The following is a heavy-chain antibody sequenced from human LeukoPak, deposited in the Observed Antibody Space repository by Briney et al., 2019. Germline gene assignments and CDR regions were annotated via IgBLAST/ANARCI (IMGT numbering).Heavy chain of an antibody. CDR3: ASAFKQQLVQTSPLGY. Sequence: SETLSLTCTVSGGSISSYYWSWIRQPAGKGLEWIGRIYTSGSTNYNPSLKSRVTMSVDTSKNQFSLKLSSVTAADTAVYYCASAFKQQLVQTSPLGYWGQGTLVTVSS. CDR2: IYTSGST. CDR1: GGSISSYY. V-gene: IGHV4-4*07. D-gene: IGHD6-13*01. J-gene: IGHJ4*02.